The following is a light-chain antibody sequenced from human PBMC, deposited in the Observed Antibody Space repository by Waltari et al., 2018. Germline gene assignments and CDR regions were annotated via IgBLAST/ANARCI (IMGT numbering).Light chain of an antibody. V-gene: IGKV1-39*01. J-gene: IGKJ4*01. Sequence: DIKMTQSPSSLSASVGDRVTITCRASENVHNYLNWYQQKPGKAPKLLIYRTSTLHSGVPSRFSGSGSETDYTFTISSLQSEDVATYYCQHGYGTPLSFGGGTKVEI. CDR3: QHGYGTPLS. CDR2: RTS. CDR1: ENVHNY.